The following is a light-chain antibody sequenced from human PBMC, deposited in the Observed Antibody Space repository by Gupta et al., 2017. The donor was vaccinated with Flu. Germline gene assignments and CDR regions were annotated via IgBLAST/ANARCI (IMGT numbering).Light chain of an antibody. CDR1: STDIGAYDY. CDR2: DVN. CDR3: GSYSTSTSLL. V-gene: IGLV2-14*03. Sequence: QSALTQPDSVSGSPRQSITISCTGTSTDIGAYDYVSWYQQYSGKAPKLIIYDVNKRPPGVSNRFSGSKSGNTASLTISGLQTEDAADYYCGSYSTSTSLLFGGGTKLTVL. J-gene: IGLJ2*01.